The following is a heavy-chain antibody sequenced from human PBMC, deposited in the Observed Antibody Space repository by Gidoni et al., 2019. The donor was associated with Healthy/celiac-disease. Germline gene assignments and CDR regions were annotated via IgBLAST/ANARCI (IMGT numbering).Heavy chain of an antibody. Sequence: EVQLLASGGGLVQPGGSLRLPCAASGFTFSNYAMSWVRQAPGKGLEWVSFISGSGGSTYYADYVKGRFTISRDNAKNTLFLQMNSLKAEDTAVYYCAKGVANRYYYYGMDVWGQGTTVTVSS. V-gene: IGHV3-23*01. CDR3: AKGVANRYYYYGMDV. CDR1: GFTFSNYA. CDR2: ISGSGGST. D-gene: IGHD2-15*01. J-gene: IGHJ6*02.